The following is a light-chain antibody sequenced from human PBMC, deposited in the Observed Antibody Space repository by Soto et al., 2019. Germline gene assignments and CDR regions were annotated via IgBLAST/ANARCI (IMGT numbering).Light chain of an antibody. CDR2: AAS. CDR1: QGIRSW. CDR3: QQANSFVP. V-gene: IGKV1D-12*01. Sequence: DIQLTQSPSSVSASVGDRVTFTCRASQGIRSWLAWYQQKPGKAPKLLIYAASSLQSGVPSRFRASGSGTDFTLSISSVQAEVVATYYCQQANSFVPFGSGNTVEIK. J-gene: IGKJ3*01.